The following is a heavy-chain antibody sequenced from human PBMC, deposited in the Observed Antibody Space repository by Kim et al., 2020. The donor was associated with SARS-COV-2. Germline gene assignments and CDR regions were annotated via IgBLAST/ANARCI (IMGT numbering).Heavy chain of an antibody. J-gene: IGHJ4*02. D-gene: IGHD1-26*01. Sequence: SVKGRFTISRDDSKTTAYLQMNSLKTEDTAVYYCMTVGLGYWGQGTLVTVSS. V-gene: IGHV3-73*01. CDR3: MTVGLGY.